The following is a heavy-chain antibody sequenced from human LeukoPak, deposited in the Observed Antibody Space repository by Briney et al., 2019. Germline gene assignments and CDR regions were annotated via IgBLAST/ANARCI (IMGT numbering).Heavy chain of an antibody. CDR3: ASTEIEMAHVVGY. CDR1: GGSISSGSYY. D-gene: IGHD5-24*01. J-gene: IGHJ4*02. CDR2: IYTSGST. V-gene: IGHV4-61*02. Sequence: PSETLSLTCTVSGGSISSGSYYWSWIRQPAGKGLEWIGRIYTSGSTNYNPSLKSRVTISVDTSKNQFSLKLSSVTAADTAVYYCASTEIEMAHVVGYWGQGTLVTVSS.